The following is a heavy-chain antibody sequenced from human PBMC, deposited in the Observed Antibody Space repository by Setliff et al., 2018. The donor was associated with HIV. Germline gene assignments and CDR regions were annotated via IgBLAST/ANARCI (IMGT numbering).Heavy chain of an antibody. Sequence: SSETLSLTCTVSGGSISSSSYYWGWIRQPPGKGLEWIGSIYYSGSTYYNPSLKSRVTIPVDTSKNQFSLKLSSVTAADTAVYYCARQRAGPDYWGQGTLVTVSS. CDR2: IYYSGST. CDR1: GGSISSSSYY. J-gene: IGHJ4*02. V-gene: IGHV4-39*01. CDR3: ARQRAGPDY.